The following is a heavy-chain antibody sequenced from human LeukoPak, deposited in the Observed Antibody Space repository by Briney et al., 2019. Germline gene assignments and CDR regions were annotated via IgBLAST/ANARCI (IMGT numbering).Heavy chain of an antibody. CDR1: GYTFTSYD. CDR2: MNPNSGNT. D-gene: IGHD3-3*01. V-gene: IGHV1-8*01. J-gene: IGHJ4*02. Sequence: GASVKVSCKASGYTFTSYDINWAGQAAGQGVEGMGWMNPNSGNTDYAQKFQGRVTMTRNTSISTAYMELSSLRSERTAIYFCARWSGNYSRFDSWGQGTLVTASS. CDR3: ARWSGNYSRFDS.